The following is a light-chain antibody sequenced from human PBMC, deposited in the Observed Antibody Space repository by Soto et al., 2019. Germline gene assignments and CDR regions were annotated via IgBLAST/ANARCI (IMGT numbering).Light chain of an antibody. V-gene: IGLV2-8*01. CDR1: SSDIGTYDY. CDR2: EVS. CDR3: CSYGGGNNFYV. J-gene: IGLJ1*01. Sequence: SVLTQPPSASGSPGQSVTISRTGTSSDIGTYDYVSWYQHLPDKAPKLIIYEVSKRPSGVPDRFSGSKSGNTASLTVSGLQAEDEGDYYCCSYGGGNNFYVFGTGTKVTVL.